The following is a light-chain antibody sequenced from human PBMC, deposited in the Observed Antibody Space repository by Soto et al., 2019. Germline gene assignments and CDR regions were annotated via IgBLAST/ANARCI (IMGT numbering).Light chain of an antibody. J-gene: IGLJ2*01. CDR2: RNS. CDR1: SSNIGAGYD. Sequence: QSVLTQPPSVSGAPGQRVTISCTGSSSNIGAGYDVHWYQQLPGTAPKLLIYRNSNRPAGVPDRFSGSKSGTSASLAITGLQAEDEADYHCQSYDSSLSGVVFGGGTKLTVL. V-gene: IGLV1-40*01. CDR3: QSYDSSLSGVV.